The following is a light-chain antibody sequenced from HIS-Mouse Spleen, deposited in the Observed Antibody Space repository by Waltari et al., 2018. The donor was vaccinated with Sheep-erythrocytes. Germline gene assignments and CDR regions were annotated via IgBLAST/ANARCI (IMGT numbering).Light chain of an antibody. CDR2: EVS. CDR3: SSYAGSNNHV. Sequence: QSALTQPPSASGSPGQSVTISCTGTSSDVGGYNYVSWYQQHPGKAPKLMIYEVSKLPSGVPDRFSGSKSGNTASLTVSGLQAEDEADYYCSSYAGSNNHVFATGTKVTVL. V-gene: IGLV2-8*01. CDR1: SSDVGGYNY. J-gene: IGLJ1*01.